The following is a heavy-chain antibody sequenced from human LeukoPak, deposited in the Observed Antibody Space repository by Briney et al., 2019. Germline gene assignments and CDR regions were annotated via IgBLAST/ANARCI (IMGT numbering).Heavy chain of an antibody. D-gene: IGHD6-13*01. CDR3: LAGYYYYYMDV. Sequence: PGGSLRLSCAASGFTFNNYWMHWVRQAPGKGLVWVARTNNHGTSANYADSVKGRFIISRDNANNTLYLQMNGLRDEDTGVYYALAGYYYYYMDVWGKGTTVTVSS. J-gene: IGHJ6*03. CDR2: TNNHGTSA. CDR1: GFTFNNYW. V-gene: IGHV3-74*01.